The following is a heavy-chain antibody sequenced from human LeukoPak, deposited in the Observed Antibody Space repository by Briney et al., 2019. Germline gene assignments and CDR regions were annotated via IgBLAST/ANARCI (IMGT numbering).Heavy chain of an antibody. J-gene: IGHJ3*02. CDR1: GYTFTSYD. D-gene: IGHD1-26*01. Sequence: VASVKVSCKASGYTFTSYDINWVRQVTGQGLEWIGWMNPNSGNTGYAQKFQGRVTMTRNTSISTAYMELSSLRSEDTAVYYCARAKRSGSYSVGAFDIWGQGTMVTVSS. CDR3: ARAKRSGSYSVGAFDI. CDR2: MNPNSGNT. V-gene: IGHV1-8*01.